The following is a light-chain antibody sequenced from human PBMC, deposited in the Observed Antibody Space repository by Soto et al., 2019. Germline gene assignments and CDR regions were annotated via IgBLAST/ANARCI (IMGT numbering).Light chain of an antibody. Sequence: QSALTQPASVSGSPGQSIIISCTGTSSDVGGYTYVSWYQQHPGKAPKLMIYEVSNRPSGVSNRFSGSKSGNTASLTISGLQVEDEADYYCSSYTTRSTWVFGGGTKLTVL. CDR1: SSDVGGYTY. J-gene: IGLJ3*02. V-gene: IGLV2-14*01. CDR2: EVS. CDR3: SSYTTRSTWV.